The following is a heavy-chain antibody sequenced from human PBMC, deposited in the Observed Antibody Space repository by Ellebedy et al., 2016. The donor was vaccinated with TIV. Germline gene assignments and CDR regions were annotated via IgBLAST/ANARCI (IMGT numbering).Heavy chain of an antibody. V-gene: IGHV4-61*02. CDR2: IYASGTT. J-gene: IGHJ4*01. CDR1: GASMHSGPYY. Sequence: SETLSLTXTVSGASMHSGPYYWSWIRQPAGQGLEWLGRIYASGTTTYNPSLKSRIGMSIDTYKNQFSLNLTSASAADTAFYYCATSDWFSSSSFDYWGRGIPVTVSS. D-gene: IGHD6-6*01. CDR3: ATSDWFSSSSFDY.